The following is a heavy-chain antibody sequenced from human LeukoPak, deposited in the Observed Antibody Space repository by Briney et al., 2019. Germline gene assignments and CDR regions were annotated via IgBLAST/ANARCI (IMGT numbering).Heavy chain of an antibody. CDR3: AKGSNYYESSAVLGRVY. CDR1: GFTVRRSA. CDR2: MHPDGDYK. D-gene: IGHD3-22*01. Sequence: GGSLRLSCAASGFTVRRSAMHWVRQSPGKGLEWVAFMHPDGDYKDYAGSVKGRFTISRDNSKNTLYLQMNSLRAEDTAVYYCAKGSNYYESSAVLGRVYWGQGTLVTVSS. J-gene: IGHJ4*02. V-gene: IGHV3-30*02.